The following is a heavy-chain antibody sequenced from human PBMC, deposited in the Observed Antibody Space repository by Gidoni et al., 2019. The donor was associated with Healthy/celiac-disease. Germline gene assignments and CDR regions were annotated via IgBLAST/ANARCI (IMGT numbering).Heavy chain of an antibody. CDR2: IYYSGST. CDR3: ASSGEWELLYYGMDV. J-gene: IGHJ6*02. Sequence: QVQLQESGPGLVKPSQTLSLTCTVSGGSISSGDYYWSWIRQPPGKGLEWIGYIYYSGSTYYNPSLKSRVTISVDTSKNQFSLKLSSVTAADTAVYYCASSGEWELLYYGMDVWGQGTTVTVSS. D-gene: IGHD1-26*01. CDR1: GGSISSGDYY. V-gene: IGHV4-30-4*01.